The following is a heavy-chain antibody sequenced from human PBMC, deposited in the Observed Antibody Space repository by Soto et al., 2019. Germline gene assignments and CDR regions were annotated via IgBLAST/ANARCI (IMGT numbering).Heavy chain of an antibody. CDR2: INPKSGGT. Sequence: ASVKVSWKDSGYSFTDCHIHWVRQAPGQGLEWLGRINPKSGGTSTAQKFQGWVTMTTDTSISTASMELTRLTSDDTAISYCAKGDSTDCSYGVCSFFYNHDMDVWG. D-gene: IGHD2-8*01. CDR3: AKGDSTDCSYGVCSFFYNHDMDV. J-gene: IGHJ6*02. CDR1: GYSFTDCH. V-gene: IGHV1-2*04.